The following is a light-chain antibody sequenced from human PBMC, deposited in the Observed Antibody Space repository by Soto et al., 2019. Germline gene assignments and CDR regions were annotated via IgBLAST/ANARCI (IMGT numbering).Light chain of an antibody. V-gene: IGKV3-11*01. CDR2: DAS. CDR1: QSVSNN. Sequence: EIVLTQSPTTLSMSPGERATLSCRASQSVSNNLGWYQQKPGQAPRLLIYDASSRATGIPARFSGSGSGTDFTLTISSLEPEDFAVYYSEQRSKWPITFGKGTRLDI. J-gene: IGKJ5*01. CDR3: EQRSKWPIT.